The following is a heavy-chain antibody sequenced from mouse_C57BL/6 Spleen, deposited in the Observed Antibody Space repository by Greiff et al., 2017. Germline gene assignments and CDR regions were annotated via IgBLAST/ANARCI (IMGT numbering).Heavy chain of an antibody. CDR3: ARFTTVVATDY. V-gene: IGHV1-9*01. CDR1: GYTFTGYW. J-gene: IGHJ2*01. Sequence: QVHVKQPGAELMKPGASVKLSCKATGYTFTGYWIEWVKQRPGHGLEWIGEILPGSGSTNYNEKFKGKATFTADTSSNTAYMQLSSLTTEDSAIYYCARFTTVVATDYWGQGTTLTVSS. D-gene: IGHD1-1*01. CDR2: ILPGSGST.